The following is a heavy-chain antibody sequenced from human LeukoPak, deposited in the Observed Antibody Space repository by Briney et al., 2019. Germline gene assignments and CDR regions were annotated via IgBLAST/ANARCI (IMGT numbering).Heavy chain of an antibody. D-gene: IGHD4-17*01. V-gene: IGHV1-18*01. CDR2: ISAYNGNT. CDR3: ARDTPTVTTPNWFDP. CDR1: GYTFTSYG. J-gene: IGHJ5*02. Sequence: ASVKVSCKASGYTFTSYGISWVRQAPGQGREWMGWISAYNGNTNYAQKLQGRVTMTTATSTRTAYMELRSLRSDDPAVYYCARDTPTVTTPNWFDPWGQGTLVTVSS.